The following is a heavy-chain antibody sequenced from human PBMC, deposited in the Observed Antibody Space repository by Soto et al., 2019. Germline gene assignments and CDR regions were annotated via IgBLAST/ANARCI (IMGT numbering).Heavy chain of an antibody. J-gene: IGHJ4*02. CDR1: GYSFTNSW. D-gene: IGHD3-10*01. CDR3: ARRGGFGRMYYFDY. Sequence: EVQLVQSGAEVKKPGESLKISCQGSGYSFTNSWIAWLRQMPGEGLEWMGIIYPGDSDTRYSPSFQGQVTISADKSNNTAYLQWSSLKASDTAMYYCARRGGFGRMYYFDYWGQGTLVTVSS. CDR2: IYPGDSDT. V-gene: IGHV5-51*01.